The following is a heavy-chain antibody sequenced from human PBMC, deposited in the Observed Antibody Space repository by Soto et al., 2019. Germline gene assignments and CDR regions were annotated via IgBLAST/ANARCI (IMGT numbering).Heavy chain of an antibody. CDR3: AKDRGFIYYYGLDV. D-gene: IGHD3-10*01. CDR1: GFTFSSFG. J-gene: IGHJ6*02. V-gene: IGHV3-30*18. CDR2: ISYDGSEK. Sequence: VQLVXXGXGXXXXXXXLXXSCAASGFTFSSFGMHWVRQAPGKGLEWVAVISYDGSEKYYADSVKGRFTISRDNSKNTLYLQMNSLRPEDTAVYSCAKDRGFIYYYGLDVWGQGTTVTVSS.